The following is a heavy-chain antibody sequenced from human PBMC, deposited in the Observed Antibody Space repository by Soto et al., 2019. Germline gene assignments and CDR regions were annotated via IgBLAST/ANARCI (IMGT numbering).Heavy chain of an antibody. D-gene: IGHD3-22*01. CDR3: ARTPLPGGVVININWFDP. J-gene: IGHJ5*02. CDR1: GYTFTSYG. V-gene: IGHV1-18*01. CDR2: ISAYNGNT. Sequence: QVQLVQSGAEVKKPGASVKVSCKASGYTFTSYGISWVRQAPGQGLEWMGWISAYNGNTNYAQKLQGRVTMTTDTSTSRAYMELRSLRSDDTAVYYCARTPLPGGVVININWFDPWGQGTLVTVSS.